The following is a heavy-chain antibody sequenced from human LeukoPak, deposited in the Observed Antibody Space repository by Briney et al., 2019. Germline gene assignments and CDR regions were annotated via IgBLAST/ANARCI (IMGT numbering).Heavy chain of an antibody. V-gene: IGHV3-49*03. CDR2: IRSKAYGGTT. Sequence: GGTLRLSCTASGFTFGDYAMSWFRQAPGKGLEWVGFIRSKAYGGTTEYAASVKGRFTISRDDSKSIAYLQMNSLKTEDTAVYYCTRDRGGAAGELFDYWGQGTLVTVSS. D-gene: IGHD3-10*01. J-gene: IGHJ4*02. CDR1: GFTFGDYA. CDR3: TRDRGGAAGELFDY.